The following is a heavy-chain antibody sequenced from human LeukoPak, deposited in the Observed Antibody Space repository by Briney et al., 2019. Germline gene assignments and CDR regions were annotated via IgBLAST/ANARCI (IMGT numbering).Heavy chain of an antibody. Sequence: SETLSLTCTVSGGSISSSSYYWGWIRQPPGKGLEWIGSIYYSGSTYYNPSLKSRVTISVDTSKNQFSLKLSSVTAADTAVYYCARHAGSSWYGGGYFDYWGQGTLVTVSS. CDR2: IYYSGST. CDR1: GGSISSSSYY. CDR3: ARHAGSSWYGGGYFDY. V-gene: IGHV4-39*01. J-gene: IGHJ4*02. D-gene: IGHD6-13*01.